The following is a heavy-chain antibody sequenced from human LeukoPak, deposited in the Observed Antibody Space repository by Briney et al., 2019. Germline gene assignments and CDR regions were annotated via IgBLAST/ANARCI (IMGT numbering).Heavy chain of an antibody. Sequence: GGSLRLSCAASGFTFSSYGMHWVRQAPGKGLEWVAFIRYDGSNKYYADSVKGRFTISRDNSKNTLYLQMNSLRAEDTAVYYCAKLARIAAAPDYWGQGTLVTVSS. CDR1: GFTFSSYG. V-gene: IGHV3-30*02. CDR3: AKLARIAAAPDY. D-gene: IGHD6-13*01. J-gene: IGHJ4*02. CDR2: IRYDGSNK.